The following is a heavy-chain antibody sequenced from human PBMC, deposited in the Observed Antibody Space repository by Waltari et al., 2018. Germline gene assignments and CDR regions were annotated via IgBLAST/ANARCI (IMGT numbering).Heavy chain of an antibody. D-gene: IGHD3-10*01. CDR3: ASPPLYYYGSGSYPKYFQH. J-gene: IGHJ1*01. CDR2: INPNSGGT. V-gene: IGHV1-2*06. CDR1: GYTFTGYY. Sequence: QVQLVQSGAEVKKPGASVKVSCKASGYTFTGYYMHWVRQAPGQGLEWMGRINPNSGGTNYAQKFQGRVTMTRDTSISTAYMELSRLRSDDTAVYYCASPPLYYYGSGSYPKYFQHWGQGTLVTVSS.